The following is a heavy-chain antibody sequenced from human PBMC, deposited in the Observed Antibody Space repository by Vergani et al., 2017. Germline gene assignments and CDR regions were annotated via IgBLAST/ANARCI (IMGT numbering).Heavy chain of an antibody. D-gene: IGHD5-12*01. CDR2: ISGSGGST. J-gene: IGHJ6*02. CDR1: GFTFSSYA. CDR3: ARDRVDIVATTTYYYYYYGMDV. V-gene: IGHV3-23*01. Sequence: EVQLLESGGGLVQPGGSLRLSCAASGFTFSSYAMSWVRQAPGKGLEWVSAISGSGGSTYYADSVKGRFTISRDNSKNTLYLQMNSLRAEDTAVYYCARDRVDIVATTTYYYYYYGMDVWGQGTTVTVSS.